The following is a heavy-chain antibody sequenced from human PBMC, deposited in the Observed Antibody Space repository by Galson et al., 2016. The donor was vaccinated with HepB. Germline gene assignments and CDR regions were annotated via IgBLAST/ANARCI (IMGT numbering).Heavy chain of an antibody. CDR1: GFTLSTYA. V-gene: IGHV3-23*01. Sequence: SLRLSCADSGFTLSTYAMSWVRQAPGKGLEWVSSSSGTGATTYYADSVKGRFTISRDNLSNTLYLQLDSLRAEDTALYYCTRDGYNHIAFDIWGRGTMVTVSS. CDR3: TRDGYNHIAFDI. D-gene: IGHD5-24*01. CDR2: SSGTGATT. J-gene: IGHJ3*02.